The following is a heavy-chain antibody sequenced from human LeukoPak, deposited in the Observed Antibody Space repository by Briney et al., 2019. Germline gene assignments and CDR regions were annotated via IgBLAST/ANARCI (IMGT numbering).Heavy chain of an antibody. CDR2: IYYSGST. J-gene: IGHJ6*02. Sequence: SETLSLTCTVSGGSISSYYWSWIRQPPGKGLEWIGYIYYSGSTNYNPSLKSRVTISVDTSKNQFSLKLSSVTAADTAVYYCARDRSLAYYYYGTDVWGQGTTVTVSS. V-gene: IGHV4-59*01. CDR1: GGSISSYY. CDR3: ARDRSLAYYYYGTDV.